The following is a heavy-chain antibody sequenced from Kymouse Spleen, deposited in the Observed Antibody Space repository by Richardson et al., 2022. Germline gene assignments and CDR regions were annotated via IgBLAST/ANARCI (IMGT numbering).Heavy chain of an antibody. CDR3: AKERTIFGVVTPDY. D-gene: IGHD3-3*01. CDR2: ISYDGSNK. J-gene: IGHJ4*02. V-gene: IGHV3-30*18. Sequence: QVQLVESGGGVVQPGRSLRLSCAASGFTFSSYGMHWVRQAPGKGLEWVAVISYDGSNKYYADSVKGRFTISRDNSKNTLYLQMNSLRAEDTAVYYCAKERTIFGVVTPDYWGQGTLVTVSS. CDR1: GFTFSSYG.